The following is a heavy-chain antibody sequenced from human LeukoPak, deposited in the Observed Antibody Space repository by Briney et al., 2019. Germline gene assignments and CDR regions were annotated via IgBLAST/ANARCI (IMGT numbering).Heavy chain of an antibody. V-gene: IGHV4-59*01. Sequence: PSETLSLTCTVSGGSISSYYWSWIRQPPGKGLEWIGYIYYSGSTNYNPSLKSRVTISVDTSKNQFSLKLSSVTAADTAVYYCARTVVPARDWYDPWGQGTLVTVSS. CDR2: IYYSGST. CDR1: GGSISSYY. J-gene: IGHJ5*02. CDR3: ARTVVPARDWYDP. D-gene: IGHD2-2*01.